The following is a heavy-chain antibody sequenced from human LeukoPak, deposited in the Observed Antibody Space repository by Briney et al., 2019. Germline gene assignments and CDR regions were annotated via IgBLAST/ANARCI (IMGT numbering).Heavy chain of an antibody. CDR3: ARVSNYYYYMDV. J-gene: IGHJ6*03. CDR2: IRDKAKSYTT. Sequence: PGGSLRLSCAASGFTFSDHSMDWVRQAPGKGLEWVGRIRDKAKSYTTEYAASVKGRFTISRDDSKNSLYLQMNSLKTEDTAVYYCARVSNYYYYMDVWGKGTTVTVSS. V-gene: IGHV3-72*01. CDR1: GFTFSDHS.